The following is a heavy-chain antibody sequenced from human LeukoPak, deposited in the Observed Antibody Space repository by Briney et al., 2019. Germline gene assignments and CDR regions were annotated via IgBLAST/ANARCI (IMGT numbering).Heavy chain of an antibody. CDR1: GYTFTIYY. CDR2: ISPSDGTT. D-gene: IGHD2/OR15-2a*01. J-gene: IGHJ5*02. CDR3: ARDNNTSSLADP. Sequence: ASVKVSCKASGYTFTIYYMHWVRQAPGQGLEWMGIISPSDGTTNYAQKFQGRVTMTRDTSTSTFYMEMSSLTSEDTAVYYYARDNNTSSLADPWGQGTLVTVSS. V-gene: IGHV1-46*01.